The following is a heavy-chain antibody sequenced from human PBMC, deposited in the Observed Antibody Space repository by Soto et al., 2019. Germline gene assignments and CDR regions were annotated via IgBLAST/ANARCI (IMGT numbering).Heavy chain of an antibody. CDR3: ARRYSYGSGKYGLDL. J-gene: IGHJ6*02. Sequence: QLQLQESGPGLVKPSETLSLTCKVAGGSISSPTYYWSWIRQPPGKGLEWIGSISYSGSTFYNPSLNSRGTIYVDKPKKQFSLKLSSVTAADTAVYYCARRYSYGSGKYGLDLWGQGATVTASS. CDR2: ISYSGST. CDR1: GGSISSPTYY. V-gene: IGHV4-39*01. D-gene: IGHD3-10*01.